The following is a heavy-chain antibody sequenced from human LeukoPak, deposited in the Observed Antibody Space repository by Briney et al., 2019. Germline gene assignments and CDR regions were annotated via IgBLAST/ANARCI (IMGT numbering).Heavy chain of an antibody. Sequence: PGRSLRLSCAASGFTFSSYAMHWVRQAPGKGLEWVAVISYDGSNKYYADSVKGRFTISRDNSKNTLYLQMNSLRAEDTAVYYCARESYDSSGYYIPSDYWGQGTLVTVSS. CDR3: ARESYDSSGYYIPSDY. V-gene: IGHV3-30*04. D-gene: IGHD3-22*01. J-gene: IGHJ4*02. CDR1: GFTFSSYA. CDR2: ISYDGSNK.